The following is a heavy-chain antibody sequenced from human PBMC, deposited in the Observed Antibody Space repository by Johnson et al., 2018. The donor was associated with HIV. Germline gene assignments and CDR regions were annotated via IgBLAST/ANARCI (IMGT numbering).Heavy chain of an antibody. Sequence: VQLVESGGGVVQPGRFLRLSCAASGFTFSDYGMHWVRQAPGKGLEWVTHISYDGANKYYSGSVRGRFTISRDNSRNTLNLQMDSLREDDTAVYYCAKDLDRELLALWAFHTWGQGTVVTVSS. D-gene: IGHD2-8*02. CDR1: GFTFSDYG. V-gene: IGHV3-30*18. CDR3: AKDLDRELLALWAFHT. J-gene: IGHJ3*02. CDR2: ISYDGANK.